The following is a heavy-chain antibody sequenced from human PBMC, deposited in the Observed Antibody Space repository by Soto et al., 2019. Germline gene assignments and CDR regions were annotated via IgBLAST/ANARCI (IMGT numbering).Heavy chain of an antibody. CDR1: GYTFTGYY. D-gene: IGHD2-2*01. V-gene: IGHV1-2*02. CDR3: ARERYQVISDGMDV. CDR2: INPETGGT. Sequence: QVQLVQSGADVKTPGASVRVSSKASGYTFTGYYVHWVREAPGQGLEWMGWINPETGGTSYAQKFQGRVTLSRDTSINTAYLELSRLRFDDAAVYFCARERYQVISDGMDVWGQGTTVTVSS. J-gene: IGHJ6*02.